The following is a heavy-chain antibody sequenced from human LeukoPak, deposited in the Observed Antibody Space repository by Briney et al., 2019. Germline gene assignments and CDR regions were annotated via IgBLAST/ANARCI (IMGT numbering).Heavy chain of an antibody. Sequence: PSETLSLTCTVSGGSISSYYWSWIRQPPGKGLEWIGYIYYSGSTNYNPSLKSRVTISVDTSKNQFSLKLSSVTAADTAVYYCARGCYYDSSGSFDCWGQGTLVTVSS. V-gene: IGHV4-59*01. CDR1: GGSISSYY. CDR3: ARGCYYDSSGSFDC. D-gene: IGHD3-22*01. J-gene: IGHJ4*02. CDR2: IYYSGST.